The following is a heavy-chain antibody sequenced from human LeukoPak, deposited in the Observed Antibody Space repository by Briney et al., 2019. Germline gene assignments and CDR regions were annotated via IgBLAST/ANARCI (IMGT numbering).Heavy chain of an antibody. J-gene: IGHJ4*02. CDR1: GFTFGDYA. CDR2: ISSEAYGGTP. Sequence: GGSLRLSCTASGFTFGDYAMTWVRQAPGKGLEWVGFISSEAYGGTPEYAASVKGRFTISRDDSKSIAYLQMNSLKTEDTAVYYCTRDQTPYYWGQGTLVTVPS. CDR3: TRDQTPYY. V-gene: IGHV3-49*04.